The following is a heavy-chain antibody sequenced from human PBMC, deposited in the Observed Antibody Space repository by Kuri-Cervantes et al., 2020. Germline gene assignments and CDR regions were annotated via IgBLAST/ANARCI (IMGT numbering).Heavy chain of an antibody. V-gene: IGHV4-38-2*01. D-gene: IGHD1-14*01. Sequence: SETLSLTCAVSGYSISSGYYWGWIRQPPGKGLEWIGSIYHSGRTYYNPSLKSRVTISVDTSKNQFSLKLSSVTAADTAVYYCARAEPRTMAHFDYWGQGTLVTVSS. J-gene: IGHJ4*02. CDR2: IYHSGRT. CDR3: ARAEPRTMAHFDY. CDR1: GYSISSGYY.